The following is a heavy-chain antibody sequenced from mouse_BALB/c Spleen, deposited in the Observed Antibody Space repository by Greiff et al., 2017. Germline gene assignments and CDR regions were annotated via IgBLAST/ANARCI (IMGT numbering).Heavy chain of an antibody. CDR1: GYAFTNYL. D-gene: IGHD2-4*01. CDR2: INPGSGGT. Sequence: VQLQQSGAELVRPGTSVQVSCKASGYAFTNYLIVWVKQRPGQGLEWIGVINPGSGGTNYNEKFKGKATLTADKSSSTAYMQLSSLTSVDSAVYFCARGAMITPSLFAYWGQGTLVTVSA. J-gene: IGHJ3*01. V-gene: IGHV1-54*01. CDR3: ARGAMITPSLFAY.